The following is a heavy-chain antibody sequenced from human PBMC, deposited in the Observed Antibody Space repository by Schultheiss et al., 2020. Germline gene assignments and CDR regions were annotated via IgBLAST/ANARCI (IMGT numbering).Heavy chain of an antibody. CDR2: IYYSGST. D-gene: IGHD1-14*01. CDR1: GASVTYYY. CDR3: ARHSEFSRGAFDI. V-gene: IGHV4-59*08. J-gene: IGHJ3*02. Sequence: SETLSLTCTVSGASVTYYYWSWIRQPPGKGLEWIGYIYYSGSTNYNPSLKSRVTISVDTSKNQFSLKLSSVTAADTAVYYCARHSEFSRGAFDIWGQGTMVTVSS.